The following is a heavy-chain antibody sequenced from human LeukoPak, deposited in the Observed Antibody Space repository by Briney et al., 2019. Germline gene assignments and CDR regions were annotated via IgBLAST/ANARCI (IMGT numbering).Heavy chain of an antibody. Sequence: GGSLRLSCAASGFTFSDAWISWVRQAPGKGLEWVSSISSSSSYIYYADSLRGRFTISRDNAENSLYLQMISLRAEDTAVYYCARGRDGSQSPIDYWGQGTLVTVSS. J-gene: IGHJ4*02. D-gene: IGHD5-12*01. CDR1: GFTFSDAW. V-gene: IGHV3-21*01. CDR3: ARGRDGSQSPIDY. CDR2: ISSSSSYI.